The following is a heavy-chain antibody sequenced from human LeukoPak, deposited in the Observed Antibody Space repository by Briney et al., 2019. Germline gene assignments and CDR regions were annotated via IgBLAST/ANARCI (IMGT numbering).Heavy chain of an antibody. CDR2: INPSGGST. V-gene: IGHV1-46*01. J-gene: IGHJ5*02. CDR1: GYTFTSYY. D-gene: IGHD3-22*01. Sequence: ASMKVSCKASGYTFTSYYMHWVRQAPGQGLEWMGIINPSGGSTSYAQKFQGRVTMTRDMSTSTVYMELSSLRSEDTAVYYCARDWYYYDSSGYYNWFDPWGQGTLVTVSS. CDR3: ARDWYYYDSSGYYNWFDP.